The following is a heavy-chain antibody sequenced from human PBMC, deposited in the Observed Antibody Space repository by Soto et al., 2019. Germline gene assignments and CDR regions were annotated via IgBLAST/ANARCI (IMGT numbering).Heavy chain of an antibody. Sequence: QVQLVESGGGVVQPGRSLRLSCASSGFTFSTYGMHWVRQAPGKGLEWVAVISYDGSNKYYADSVKGRFTISRDNSKNTLYLAVNSLSADDTAVYYCAKDLYHGTNSGAPDVWGQGTTGTVSS. V-gene: IGHV3-30*18. D-gene: IGHD2-2*02. CDR2: ISYDGSNK. CDR1: GFTFSTYG. CDR3: AKDLYHGTNSGAPDV. J-gene: IGHJ6*02.